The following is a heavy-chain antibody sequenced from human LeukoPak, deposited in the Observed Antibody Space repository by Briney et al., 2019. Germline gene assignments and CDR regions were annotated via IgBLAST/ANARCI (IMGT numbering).Heavy chain of an antibody. CDR2: IYHSGST. CDR3: ARSQVGPNYYYYGMDV. Sequence: SGTLSLTCAVSGGSISSSNWWSWVRQPPGKGLEWIGEIYHSGSTNYNPSLKSRVTISADKSKNQFSLKLSSVTAADTAVYYCARSQVGPNYYYYGMDVWGQGTTVTASS. J-gene: IGHJ6*02. CDR1: GGSISSSNW. D-gene: IGHD2-15*01. V-gene: IGHV4-4*02.